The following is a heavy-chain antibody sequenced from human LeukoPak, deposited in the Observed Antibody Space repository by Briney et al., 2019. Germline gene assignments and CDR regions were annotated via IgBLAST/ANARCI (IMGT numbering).Heavy chain of an antibody. CDR1: GFTFSSYA. CDR3: AKDPLDTAMVYYYYGMDV. CDR2: ISGSGGST. D-gene: IGHD5-18*01. Sequence: PGGSLRLSCAASGFTFSSYAMSWVRHAPGKGLEWVSAISGSGGSTYYADSVKGRFTISRDNSKNTLYLQMNSLRAEDTAVYYCAKDPLDTAMVYYYYGMDVWGQGTTVTVSS. J-gene: IGHJ6*02. V-gene: IGHV3-23*01.